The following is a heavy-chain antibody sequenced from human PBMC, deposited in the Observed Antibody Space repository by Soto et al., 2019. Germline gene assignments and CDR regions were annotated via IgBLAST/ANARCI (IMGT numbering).Heavy chain of an antibody. CDR1: NGSFTDYF. CDR3: VARGMTYDFLSGPHPFDP. D-gene: IGHD3-3*01. CDR2: INHRGGA. V-gene: IGHV4-34*02. Sequence: QVQLQQWGAGLLKPSETLSLTCAAHNGSFTDYFWTWIRQSPGQGLEWIGEINHRGGATYNPSLRRRVTISIDTSKNHFSLSLRSLTAAATAVYYCVARGMTYDFLSGPHPFDPWGHGTLVTVSS. J-gene: IGHJ5*02.